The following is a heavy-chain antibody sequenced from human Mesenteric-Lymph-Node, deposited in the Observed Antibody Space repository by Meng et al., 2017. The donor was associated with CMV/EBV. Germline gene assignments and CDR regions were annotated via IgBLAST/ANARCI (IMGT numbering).Heavy chain of an antibody. V-gene: IGHV3-74*01. J-gene: IGHJ6*02. CDR2: INSDGMST. Sequence: GGSLRLSCAASGFTFSSYWMHWVRQAPGKGLVWVSRINSDGMSTSYADSVKGRFTISRDNAKNTLYLQMNSLRAEDTAVYYCARGGVVKEGYYYGMDVWGQGTTVTVSS. CDR1: GFTFSSYW. CDR3: ARGGVVKEGYYYGMDV. D-gene: IGHD3-3*01.